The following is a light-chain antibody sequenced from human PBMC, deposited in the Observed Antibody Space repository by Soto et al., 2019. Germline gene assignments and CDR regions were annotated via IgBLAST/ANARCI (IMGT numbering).Light chain of an antibody. V-gene: IGKV3-20*01. CDR3: QQYGSTPRT. CDR2: GAS. CDR1: QSVSSSY. Sequence: EIVLTQSPGTLSLSPGERATLSCRASQSVSSSYLAWYQQKPGQAPRLLIYGASSRATGIPDRFSGSGSGTDCTLTIIRLEPEDCAVYYCQQYGSTPRTFGQGTKVEIK. J-gene: IGKJ1*01.